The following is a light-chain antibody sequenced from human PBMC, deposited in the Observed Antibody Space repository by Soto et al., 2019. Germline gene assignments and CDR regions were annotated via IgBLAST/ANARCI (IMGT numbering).Light chain of an antibody. CDR2: GAS. J-gene: IGKJ5*01. Sequence: DIVLTQSPGTLSSSPGERAILSCRASQTVNNSFLAWCQQTPGHAPSLLIYGASRRATGLPDRFSGRASGTDFTLTISRLEPEDFAVYFCQQYSDLPMTFGQGTRLEIK. V-gene: IGKV3-20*01. CDR1: QTVNNSF. CDR3: QQYSDLPMT.